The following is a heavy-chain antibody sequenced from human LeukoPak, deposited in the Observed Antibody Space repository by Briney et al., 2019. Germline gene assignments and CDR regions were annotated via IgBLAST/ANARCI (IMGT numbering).Heavy chain of an antibody. CDR3: ARHGSITMVRGRLRYYYMDV. CDR1: GFTVSSNY. V-gene: IGHV3-53*01. D-gene: IGHD3-10*01. CDR2: IYSGGST. J-gene: IGHJ6*03. Sequence: GESLRLPCAASGFTVSSNYMSWVRQAPGKGLEWVSVIYSGGSTFYADSVKGRFTISRDNSKNTLYLQMNSLRAEDTAVYYCARHGSITMVRGRLRYYYMDVWGKGTTVTISS.